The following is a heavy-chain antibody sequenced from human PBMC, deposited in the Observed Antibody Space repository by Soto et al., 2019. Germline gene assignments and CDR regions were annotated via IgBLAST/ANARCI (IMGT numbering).Heavy chain of an antibody. J-gene: IGHJ3*02. CDR2: ISPYNGET. V-gene: IGHV1-18*01. D-gene: IGHD5-12*01. Sequence: QVQLVQSGPEVEKPGASVRVSCKASGYTFNNFAINWVRQAPGQGLEWLGWISPYNGETEYAQKFQGRVIMTTDASTSTAYLEVRSLRSDETAVYYCAREQTRWLKDAFDIWGQGTMVIVSS. CDR3: AREQTRWLKDAFDI. CDR1: GYTFNNFA.